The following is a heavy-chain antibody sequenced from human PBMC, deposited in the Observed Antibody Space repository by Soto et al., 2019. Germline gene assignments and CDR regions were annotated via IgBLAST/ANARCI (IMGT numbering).Heavy chain of an antibody. CDR2: IYLSGST. CDR3: ARDRKYYGMDA. V-gene: IGHV4-30-2*01. CDR1: GGSISSGGYS. J-gene: IGHJ6*02. Sequence: PSETLSLTCAVSGGSISSGGYSWSWIRQPPGKGLEWIGYIYLSGSTFYNPSLKSRVTISLDRSKNQFSLKLSSVTAADTAVYFCARDRKYYGMDAWGQGTTVTVSS.